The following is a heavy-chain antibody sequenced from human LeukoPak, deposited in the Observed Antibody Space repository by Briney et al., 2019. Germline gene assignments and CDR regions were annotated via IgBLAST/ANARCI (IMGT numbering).Heavy chain of an antibody. CDR2: IWYDGSNK. CDR3: AKDPHQRIAVAGYFDY. J-gene: IGHJ4*02. D-gene: IGHD6-19*01. V-gene: IGHV3-33*06. Sequence: GRSLRLSCAASGFTFSSYGMHWVRQAPGKGLEWVAVIWYDGSNKNYADSVKGRFTISRDNSKNTLYLQMNSLRVEDTAVYYCAKDPHQRIAVAGYFDYWGQGTLVTVSS. CDR1: GFTFSSYG.